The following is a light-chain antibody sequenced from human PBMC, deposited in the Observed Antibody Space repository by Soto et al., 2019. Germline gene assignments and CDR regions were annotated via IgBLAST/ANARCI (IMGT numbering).Light chain of an antibody. J-gene: IGLJ3*02. Sequence: QSVLTQPPSASATPGQRVTISCSGSSSNIGSNNVNWYQQFPGTAPKLLIYSNNQRPSGVPARFSGSKSGTSASLAISGLQSADEADYYCAVWDDSLSGRVFGGGTQLTVL. CDR3: AVWDDSLSGRV. V-gene: IGLV1-44*01. CDR2: SNN. CDR1: SSNIGSNN.